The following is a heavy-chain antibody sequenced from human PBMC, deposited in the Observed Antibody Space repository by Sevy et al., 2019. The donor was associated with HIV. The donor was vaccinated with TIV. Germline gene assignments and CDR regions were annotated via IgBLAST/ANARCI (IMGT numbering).Heavy chain of an antibody. CDR1: GFTFSPYT. CDR3: VREGCTKPHDY. J-gene: IGHJ4*02. CDR2: FCFGDGTM. Sequence: GGSLRLSCAASGFTFSPYTMTWVRQAPGKGLEWVSTFCFGDGTMNYADSAKGRFTISRDNSKNTLYLQMNSLRAEDTAIYYCVREGCTKPHDYWGQGTLVTVSS. D-gene: IGHD2-8*01. V-gene: IGHV3-23*01.